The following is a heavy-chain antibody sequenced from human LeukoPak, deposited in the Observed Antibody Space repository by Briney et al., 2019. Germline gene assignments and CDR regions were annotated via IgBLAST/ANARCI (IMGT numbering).Heavy chain of an antibody. CDR1: GFTFSDYY. CDR3: ARIGRRGYAYALDY. Sequence: GGSLRLSCAASGFTFSDYYLSWIRQAPGKGLEWVSYVSSSGSTIYFADSVKGRFTISRDNAKNSLYLQMNSLRAEDTAVYYCARIGRRGYAYALDYWGQGTLVTASS. CDR2: VSSSGSTI. J-gene: IGHJ4*02. D-gene: IGHD5-18*01. V-gene: IGHV3-11*01.